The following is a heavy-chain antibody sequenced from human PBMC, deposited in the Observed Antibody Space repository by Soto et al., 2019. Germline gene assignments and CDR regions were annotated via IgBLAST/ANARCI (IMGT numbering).Heavy chain of an antibody. D-gene: IGHD3-10*01. CDR3: ARGVGSGSYYNQYNWFDP. V-gene: IGHV1-18*01. CDR2: INVYNGNT. CDR1: CVTYTITG. J-gene: IGHJ5*02. Sequence: ASVKVPCTASCVTYTITGIRWVRQAPGQRLEWMGWINVYNGNTKYAQKVQGRVTMTTDTSTSTAYMELRSLRSDDTAVYYCARGVGSGSYYNQYNWFDPWGQGTLVTAPQ.